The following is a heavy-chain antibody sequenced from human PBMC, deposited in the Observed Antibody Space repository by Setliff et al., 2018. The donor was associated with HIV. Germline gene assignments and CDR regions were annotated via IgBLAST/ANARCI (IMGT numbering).Heavy chain of an antibody. Sequence: GGSLRLSCAGSGFTFSSSWVHWVRQAPGTGLVWVSRMNGDGSFTVYADSVKGRFTISRDNSKNTLYLQMHSVRGEDTAVYYCAKDRTDTAASIDFYYYFGFDVLGQGTTVTVSS. D-gene: IGHD6-13*01. CDR1: GFTFSSSW. CDR3: AKDRTDTAASIDFYYYFGFDV. J-gene: IGHJ6*02. V-gene: IGHV3-74*01. CDR2: MNGDGSFT.